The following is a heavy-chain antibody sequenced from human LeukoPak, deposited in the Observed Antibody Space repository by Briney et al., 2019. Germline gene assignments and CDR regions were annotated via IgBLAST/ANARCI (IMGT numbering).Heavy chain of an antibody. J-gene: IGHJ6*02. Sequence: ASVKVSCKASGYTFTGYYMHWVRQAPGQGLEWMGWINPNSGGTNYAQKFQGRVTMTRDTSISTAYMELSRLRSDDTAVYYCARGTTVGTKYGMDVWGRGTTVTVSS. CDR1: GYTFTGYY. CDR2: INPNSGGT. D-gene: IGHD4-11*01. V-gene: IGHV1-2*02. CDR3: ARGTTVGTKYGMDV.